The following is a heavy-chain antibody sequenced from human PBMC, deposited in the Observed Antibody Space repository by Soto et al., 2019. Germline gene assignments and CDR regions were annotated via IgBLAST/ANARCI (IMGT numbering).Heavy chain of an antibody. V-gene: IGHV3-33*01. CDR2: IWYDGSNK. Sequence: QVQLVESGGGVVQRGRSLRLSCAASGFTFSSYGMHWVRQAPGKGLEWVAVIWYDGSNKYYADSVKGRFTISRDNSKNTLYLHMNSLRAEDTAVYYCARDRSATAYFDYWGQGTLVTVSS. CDR3: ARDRSATAYFDY. J-gene: IGHJ4*02. D-gene: IGHD5-12*01. CDR1: GFTFSSYG.